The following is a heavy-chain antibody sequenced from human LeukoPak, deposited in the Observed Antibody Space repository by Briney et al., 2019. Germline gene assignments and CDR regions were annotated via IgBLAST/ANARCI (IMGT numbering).Heavy chain of an antibody. CDR2: IYYDGSNK. CDR3: ARVGGYCSGGSCSSYQFHHVYV. CDR1: GFTFSSLG. V-gene: IGHV3-33*01. Sequence: PGRSLRLSCAASGFTFSSLGMHCVRQAPGEGLDWGAVIYYDGSNKYYADSVKGRFTISRDNSKNTLYLQMHSLRADDTAVYYCARVGGYCSGGSCSSYQFHHVYVWGEGTKVSVSS. D-gene: IGHD2-15*01. J-gene: IGHJ6*01.